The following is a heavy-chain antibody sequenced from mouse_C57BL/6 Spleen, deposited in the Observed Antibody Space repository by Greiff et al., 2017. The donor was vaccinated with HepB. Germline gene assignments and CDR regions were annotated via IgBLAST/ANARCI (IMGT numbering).Heavy chain of an antibody. V-gene: IGHV1-69*01. D-gene: IGHD1-1*01. CDR1: GYTFTSYW. CDR3: ARVGTTVVATFDY. J-gene: IGHJ2*01. Sequence: VQLQQPGAELVMPGASVKLSCKASGYTFTSYWMHWVKQRPGQGLEWIGEIDPSDSYTNYNQKFKGKSTLTVDKSSSTAYMQLSSLTSEDSAVYYCARVGTTVVATFDYWGQGTTLTVSS. CDR2: IDPSDSYT.